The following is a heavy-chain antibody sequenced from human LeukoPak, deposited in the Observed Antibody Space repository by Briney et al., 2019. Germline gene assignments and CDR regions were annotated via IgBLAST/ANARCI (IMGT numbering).Heavy chain of an antibody. J-gene: IGHJ4*02. CDR2: INHSGST. CDR3: ARARPICTNGVCSDDFDY. Sequence: KPSETLSLTCAVYGGSFSGYYCSWIRQPPGKGLEWIWEINHSGSTNYNPSLKSRVTISVDTSKNQFSLKLSSVTAADTAVYYCARARPICTNGVCSDDFDYWGQGTLVTVSS. V-gene: IGHV4-34*01. CDR1: GGSFSGYY. D-gene: IGHD2-8*01.